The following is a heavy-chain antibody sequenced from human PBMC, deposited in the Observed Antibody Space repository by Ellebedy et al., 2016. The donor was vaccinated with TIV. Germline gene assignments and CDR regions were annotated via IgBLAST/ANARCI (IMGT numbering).Heavy chain of an antibody. CDR3: ARTVQLAFYMNV. CDR2: SHHTGTT. V-gene: IGHV4-59*08. Sequence: SETLSLTCTVSGGSLTDYNWSWIRQSPRRGLEWIASSHHTGTTTYNPSLKSRVTISVDTSKHSFSLTLSSVTAADAAVYYCARTVQLAFYMNVWGTGITVTVPS. D-gene: IGHD1-1*01. J-gene: IGHJ6*03. CDR1: GGSLTDYN.